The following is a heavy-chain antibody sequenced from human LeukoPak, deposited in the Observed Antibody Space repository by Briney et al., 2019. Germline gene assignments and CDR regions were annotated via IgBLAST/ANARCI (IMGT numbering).Heavy chain of an antibody. D-gene: IGHD4-17*01. V-gene: IGHV1-69*13. Sequence: SVKVSCKASGGTFSSYAISWVRQAPGQGLEWMGGIIPIFGTANYAQKFQGRVTITADESTSTAYMELSSLRSEDTAVYYCARSLVGAGAVFDPWGQGTLVTVSS. CDR1: GGTFSSYA. CDR3: ARSLVGAGAVFDP. J-gene: IGHJ5*02. CDR2: IIPIFGTA.